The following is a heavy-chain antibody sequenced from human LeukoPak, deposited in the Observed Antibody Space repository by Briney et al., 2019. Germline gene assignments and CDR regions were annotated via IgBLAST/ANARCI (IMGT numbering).Heavy chain of an antibody. V-gene: IGHV4-59*11. J-gene: IGHJ4*02. CDR3: ATYRSRGFDY. D-gene: IGHD2-21*01. CDR1: GXSISSHY. CDR2: IYNSGGT. Sequence: PSETLSLTWTVSGXSISSHYWSWIRQPPGKGLEWIGYIYNSGGTNYNPSLKSRVTISLDTSKNQFSLKLSSVTAADTAVYYCATYRSRGFDYWGQGTLVTVSS.